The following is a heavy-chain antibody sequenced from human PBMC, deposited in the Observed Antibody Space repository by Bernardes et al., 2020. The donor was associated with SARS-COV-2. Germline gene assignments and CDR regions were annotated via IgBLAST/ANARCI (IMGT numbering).Heavy chain of an antibody. CDR3: ARGALSGTYGVGDY. J-gene: IGHJ4*02. CDR1: GFTFRNYW. V-gene: IGHV3-74*01. CDR2: IKTDGPSP. Sequence: GGSLRLSCAATGFTFRNYWMHWVRQVPGEGLVWVSRIKTDGPSPSYADSVKGRFTISRDNAKNTLYLQMNSLRVEDTAVYYCARGALSGTYGVGDYWGQGTLVTVSS. D-gene: IGHD1-26*01.